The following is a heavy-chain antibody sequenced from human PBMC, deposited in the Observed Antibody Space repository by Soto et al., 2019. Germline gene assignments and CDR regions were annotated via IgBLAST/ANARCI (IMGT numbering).Heavy chain of an antibody. CDR3: AREKADYYYYYGMDV. V-gene: IGHV4-31*03. J-gene: IGHJ6*02. CDR1: GGSISSGGYY. CDR2: IYYSGST. Sequence: SETLSLTCPVSGGSISSGGYYWSWIRQHPGKGLEWIGYIYYSGSTYYNPSLKSRVTISVDTSKNQFSLKLSSVTAADTAVYYCAREKADYYYYYGMDVWGQGTTVTVSS.